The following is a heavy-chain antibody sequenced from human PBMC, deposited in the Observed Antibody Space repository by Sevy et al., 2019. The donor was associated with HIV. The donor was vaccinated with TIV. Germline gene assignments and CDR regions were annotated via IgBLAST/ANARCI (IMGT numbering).Heavy chain of an antibody. CDR1: GFTFSSYS. D-gene: IGHD3-3*01. V-gene: IGHV3-21*01. J-gene: IGHJ4*02. CDR2: ISSSSYI. CDR3: ARDKGYDFWSGYSEVERYYFDY. Sequence: GGSLRLSCAASGFTFSSYSMNWVRQAPGKGLEWVSSISSSSYIYYADSVKGRFTISRDNAKNSLYLQMNSLRAEDTAVYYCARDKGYDFWSGYSEVERYYFDYWGQGTLVTVSS.